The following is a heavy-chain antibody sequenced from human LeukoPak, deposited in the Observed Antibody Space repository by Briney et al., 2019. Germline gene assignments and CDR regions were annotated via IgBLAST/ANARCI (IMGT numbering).Heavy chain of an antibody. CDR3: ARLPARGGRLYSGSYPTIVDAFDI. Sequence: PSETLSLTCAVYGGSFSGYYWSWIRQPPGKGLEWIGEINHSGSTNYNPSLKSRVTISVDTSKNQFSLKLSSVTAADTAVYYCARLPARGGRLYSGSYPTIVDAFDIWGQGTMVTVSS. J-gene: IGHJ3*02. CDR2: INHSGST. D-gene: IGHD1-26*01. CDR1: GGSFSGYY. V-gene: IGHV4-34*01.